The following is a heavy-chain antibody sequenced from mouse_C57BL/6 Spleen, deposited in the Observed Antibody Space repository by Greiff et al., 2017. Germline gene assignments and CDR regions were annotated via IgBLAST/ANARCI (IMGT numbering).Heavy chain of an antibody. Sequence: VQLQQSGPELVKPGASVKISCKASGYAFSSSWMNWVKQRPGKGLEWIGRIYPGDGDTNYNGKFKGKATLTADKSSSTAYMQLSSLTSEDSAVYFCARGIYYGSSYYFDYWGQGTTRTVSS. D-gene: IGHD1-1*01. V-gene: IGHV1-82*01. CDR1: GYAFSSSW. CDR3: ARGIYYGSSYYFDY. J-gene: IGHJ2*01. CDR2: IYPGDGDT.